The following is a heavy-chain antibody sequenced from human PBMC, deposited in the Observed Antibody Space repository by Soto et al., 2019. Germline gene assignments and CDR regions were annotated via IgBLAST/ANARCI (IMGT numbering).Heavy chain of an antibody. V-gene: IGHV4-59*01. J-gene: IGHJ5*02. D-gene: IGHD2-15*01. CDR3: AKVIRGRTAGYLYNYFDP. CDR1: GGSISSDY. Sequence: QVQLQESGPELVKPSETLSLTCTDSGGSISSDYWSCIRQPPGKGLEWIGYIHYSGSTDYNPSLKSRVTLSVDTTKNQFSLKLSSMHDADTAVYYCAKVIRGRTAGYLYNYFDPWGQGTPVNVSS. CDR2: IHYSGST.